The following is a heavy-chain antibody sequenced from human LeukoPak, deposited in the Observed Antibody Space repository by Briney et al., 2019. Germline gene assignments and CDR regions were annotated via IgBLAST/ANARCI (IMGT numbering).Heavy chain of an antibody. Sequence: SVKVSCKASGGTFSSYAISWVRQAPGQGREWRGGIIPIFGTANYAQKFQGRVTITAYESTSTAYMELSSLRSEDTAVYYCARGGYYYDSSGYSDYWGQGTLVTVSS. V-gene: IGHV1-69*13. CDR3: ARGGYYYDSSGYSDY. CDR2: IIPIFGTA. CDR1: GGTFSSYA. J-gene: IGHJ4*02. D-gene: IGHD3-22*01.